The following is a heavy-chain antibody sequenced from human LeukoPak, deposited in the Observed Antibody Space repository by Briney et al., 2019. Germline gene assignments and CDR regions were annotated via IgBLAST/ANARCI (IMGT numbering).Heavy chain of an antibody. J-gene: IGHJ6*03. CDR1: GYTFTSYY. CDR2: INPSGGST. Sequence: GASVKVSCKASGYTFTSYYMHWVRQAPGQGLEWMGIINPSGGSTSYAQKFQGRVTMTRDMSTSTVYMELSSLRSEDTAVYYCARPYGSGLYYMDVWGKGTTVTVSS. V-gene: IGHV1-46*01. CDR3: ARPYGSGLYYMDV. D-gene: IGHD3-10*01.